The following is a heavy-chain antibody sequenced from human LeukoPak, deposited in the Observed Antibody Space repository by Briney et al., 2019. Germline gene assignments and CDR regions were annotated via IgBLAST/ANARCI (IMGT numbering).Heavy chain of an antibody. Sequence: GGSLRLSCAASGFTFSTYGMHWVRQAPGKGLEWVAFIRFDGSNKYYADSVKGRFTISRDNSKNTLYLQMNSLRAEDTAVYYCARVMGRYCSSNSCYVDYWGQGTLVTVSS. D-gene: IGHD2-2*01. CDR3: ARVMGRYCSSNSCYVDY. J-gene: IGHJ4*02. V-gene: IGHV3-30*02. CDR1: GFTFSTYG. CDR2: IRFDGSNK.